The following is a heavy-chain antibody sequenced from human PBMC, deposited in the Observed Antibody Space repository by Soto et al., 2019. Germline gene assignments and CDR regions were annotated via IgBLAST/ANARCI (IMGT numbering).Heavy chain of an antibody. Sequence: DVQLLESGGALVQPGGSLRLSCVVSGFIFSSSAMNWVRQAPGKGLEWVSTISGSGVTKYYADSVKGRFTISRDNSNNTVSLQMSSLRAAEAAVYYCGKDRSPGATTWNVYWGQGSLVTVSS. CDR2: ISGSGVTK. J-gene: IGHJ4*02. V-gene: IGHV3-23*01. CDR1: GFIFSSSA. CDR3: GKDRSPGATTWNVY. D-gene: IGHD1-26*01.